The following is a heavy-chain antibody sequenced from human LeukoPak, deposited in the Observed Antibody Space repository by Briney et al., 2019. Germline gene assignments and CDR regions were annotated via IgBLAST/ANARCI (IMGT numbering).Heavy chain of an antibody. J-gene: IGHJ4*02. CDR1: GFTFVSYP. CDR3: ARALSRDSDYSIKVDH. D-gene: IGHD4-11*01. V-gene: IGHV3-30-3*01. Sequence: GGSLRLSCATSGFTFVSYPMHWVRQAPGKGLEWVAVISYDGTSQLYADSVKGRFTISRDNFRNTLYLHMDSLRAEDTAVYYCARALSRDSDYSIKVDHWGQGTLVTVSS. CDR2: ISYDGTSQ.